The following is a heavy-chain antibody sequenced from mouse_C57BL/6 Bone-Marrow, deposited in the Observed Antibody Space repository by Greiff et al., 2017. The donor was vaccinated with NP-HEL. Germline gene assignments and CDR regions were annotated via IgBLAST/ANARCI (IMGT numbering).Heavy chain of an antibody. CDR1: GYTFTSYD. V-gene: IGHV1-85*01. J-gene: IGHJ4*01. D-gene: IGHD2-4*01. CDR2: IYPRDGST. Sequence: VKLMESGPELVKPGASVKLSCKASGYTFTSYDINWVKQRPGQGLEWIGWIYPRDGSTKYNEKFKGKATLTVDTSSSTAYMELHSLTSEDSAVYFCAVSTMITTRYYAMDYWGQGTSVTVSS. CDR3: AVSTMITTRYYAMDY.